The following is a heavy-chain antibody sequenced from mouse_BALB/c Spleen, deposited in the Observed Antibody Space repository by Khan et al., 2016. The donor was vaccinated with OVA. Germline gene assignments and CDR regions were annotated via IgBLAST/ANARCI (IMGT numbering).Heavy chain of an antibody. CDR1: GYTFSSYY. CDR3: TSSGYANPFAF. V-gene: IGHV1S81*02. D-gene: IGHD2-10*02. Sequence: QVQLQQPGAELVKPGASVKLSCKASGYTFSSYYMYWVKQRPGQGLEWIGGSNPSNGGTNFNEKFKTKATLTVDKSSSTAYMQLSSLTSEYSAVYFCTSSGYANPFAFWGQGTLVTVSA. J-gene: IGHJ3*01. CDR2: SNPSNGGT.